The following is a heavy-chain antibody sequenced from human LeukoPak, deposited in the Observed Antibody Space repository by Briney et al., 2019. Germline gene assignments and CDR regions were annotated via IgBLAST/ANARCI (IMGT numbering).Heavy chain of an antibody. D-gene: IGHD6-6*01. CDR2: ISYDGSNK. V-gene: IGHV3-30*03. CDR1: GFTFSSYS. Sequence: GGSLRLSCAASGFTFSSYSMNWVRQAPGKGLEWVAVISYDGSNKYYADSVKGRFTISRDNSKNTLYLQMNSLRAEDTAVYYCARALYIAARPYYFDYWGQGTLVTVSS. J-gene: IGHJ4*02. CDR3: ARALYIAARPYYFDY.